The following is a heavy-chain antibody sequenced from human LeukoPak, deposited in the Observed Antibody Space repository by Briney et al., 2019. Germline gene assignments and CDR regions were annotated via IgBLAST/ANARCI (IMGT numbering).Heavy chain of an antibody. Sequence: GGSLRLSCAASGFTFSSYWMSWVRQAPGKGLEWVANIKQDGSEKYYVDSVKGRFTISRDNAKNSLYLQMNSLRAEDTAVYYCAAHYCSSTSCYTWLLLPFDYWGQGTLVTVSS. CDR2: IKQDGSEK. J-gene: IGHJ4*02. CDR1: GFTFSSYW. D-gene: IGHD2-2*02. CDR3: AAHYCSSTSCYTWLLLPFDY. V-gene: IGHV3-7*01.